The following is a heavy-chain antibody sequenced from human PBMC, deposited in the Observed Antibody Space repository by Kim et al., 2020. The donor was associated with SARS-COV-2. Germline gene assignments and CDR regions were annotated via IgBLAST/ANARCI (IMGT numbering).Heavy chain of an antibody. CDR1: GCSINTNY. J-gene: IGHJ5*02. Sequence: SETLSLTCTVSGCSINTNYWSWIRQPPGKGLEWIGYIYYSGITNYNPSLKSRVTILLDTSKNQFSLKQSSMTTADTAVYYCARCALFNGFDPWGQGTQVTVSS. CDR2: IYYSGIT. V-gene: IGHV4-59*01. CDR3: ARCALFNGFDP.